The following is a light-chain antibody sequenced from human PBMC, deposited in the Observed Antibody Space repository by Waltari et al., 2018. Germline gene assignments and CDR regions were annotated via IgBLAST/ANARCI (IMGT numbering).Light chain of an antibody. Sequence: DIVMTQSPDSLTVSLGERATIHCKSSQTILYSSSNKNYLAWYQQKPRQPPKLLIYWAPTRESGVPDRFSGTGSGTDFTLTISRLQAEDVAVYYCQQYFKTPLTFGGGTKVEIK. V-gene: IGKV4-1*01. CDR1: QTILYSSSNKNY. CDR3: QQYFKTPLT. J-gene: IGKJ4*01. CDR2: WAP.